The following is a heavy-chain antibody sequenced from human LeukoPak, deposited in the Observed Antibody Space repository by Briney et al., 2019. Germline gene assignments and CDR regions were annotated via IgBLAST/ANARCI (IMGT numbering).Heavy chain of an antibody. CDR1: GFTFSDYG. D-gene: IGHD6-13*01. V-gene: IGHV3-23*01. J-gene: IGHJ4*02. Sequence: GGSLRLSCAASGFTFSDYGMNWVRQAPGKGLEWVSGMNSNGGSTYYAESVKGRFTISRDNSNNMLYLQMNSLTADDTAIYYCANQRSVATAGTFFWGRGTLVTVSS. CDR3: ANQRSVATAGTFF. CDR2: MNSNGGST.